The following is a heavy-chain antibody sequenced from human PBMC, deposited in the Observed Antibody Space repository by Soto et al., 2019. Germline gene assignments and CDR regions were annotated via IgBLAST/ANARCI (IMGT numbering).Heavy chain of an antibody. J-gene: IGHJ6*02. V-gene: IGHV1-2*02. CDR1: GYTFTGYY. Sequence: ASVKVSCKASGYTFTGYYMHWVRQAPGQGLEWMGWINPNSGGTNYAQKFQGRVTMTRDTSISTAYMELSRLRSDDTAVYYCARGVWGLMVYAILMDVWGQGTTVTVSS. CDR2: INPNSGGT. D-gene: IGHD2-8*01. CDR3: ARGVWGLMVYAILMDV.